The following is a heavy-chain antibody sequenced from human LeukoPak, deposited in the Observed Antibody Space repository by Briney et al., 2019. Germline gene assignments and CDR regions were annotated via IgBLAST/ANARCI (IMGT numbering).Heavy chain of an antibody. CDR2: INTNSGDT. CDR1: GYTFTGYY. V-gene: IGHV1-2*02. Sequence: ASVKVSCKASGYTFTGYYIHWVRQAPGQGLDRMGWINTNSGDTSYVQNFQGRVTMTRDTSISTAYMELSRLRSDDTAVYYCATGRAVVAGRGNWFDPWGQGTLVTVSS. CDR3: ATGRAVVAGRGNWFDP. J-gene: IGHJ5*02. D-gene: IGHD6-19*01.